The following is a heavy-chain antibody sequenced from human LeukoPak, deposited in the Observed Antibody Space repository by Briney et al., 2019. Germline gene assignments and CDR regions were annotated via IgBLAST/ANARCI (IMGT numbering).Heavy chain of an antibody. J-gene: IGHJ4*02. V-gene: IGHV4-39*02. CDR1: GGSISSSIYY. CDR2: IFYSGST. D-gene: IGHD3-22*01. CDR3: ARDSSGLDYYDSSGYYYVGHFDY. Sequence: TSETLSLTCTVSGGSISSSIYYWGWIRQPPGKGLEWIGSIFYSGSTYYNPSLKSRVTISVDTSKNQFSLKLSSVTAADTAVYYCARDSSGLDYYDSSGYYYVGHFDYWGQGTLVTVSS.